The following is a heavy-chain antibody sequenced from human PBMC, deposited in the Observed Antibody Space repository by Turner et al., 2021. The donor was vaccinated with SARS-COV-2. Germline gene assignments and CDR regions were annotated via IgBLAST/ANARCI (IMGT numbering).Heavy chain of an antibody. V-gene: IGHV4-34*01. CDR2: INNSGST. D-gene: IGHD3-22*01. CDR3: ARLDYDSSGYYSSGFDY. J-gene: IGHJ4*02. Sequence: QVQLRQWGAVLFKPSETLSLTFAVYGGSFSGYYWSWIRQPPGKGLEWIGEINNSGSTNYNPSLKSRVTISVDTSKNQFSLKLSSVTAADTAVYYCARLDYDSSGYYSSGFDYWGQGTLVTVSS. CDR1: GGSFSGYY.